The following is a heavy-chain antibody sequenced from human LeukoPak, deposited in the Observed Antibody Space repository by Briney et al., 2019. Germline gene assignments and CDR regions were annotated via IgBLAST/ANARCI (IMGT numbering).Heavy chain of an antibody. J-gene: IGHJ3*02. Sequence: SETLSLTCTVSGGSITSSRYYWAWIRQSPGKGLEWIGYLYYNGGTNYNPSLKSRVTISVDTSKNQFSLKLSSVTAADTAVYYCARGVRSGYTGYDDAFDIWGQGTTVTVSS. CDR3: ARGVRSGYTGYDDAFDI. D-gene: IGHD5-12*01. CDR1: GGSITSSRYY. CDR2: LYYNGGT. V-gene: IGHV4-61*05.